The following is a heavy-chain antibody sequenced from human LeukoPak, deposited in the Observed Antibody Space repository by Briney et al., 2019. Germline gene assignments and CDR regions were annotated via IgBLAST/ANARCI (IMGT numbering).Heavy chain of an antibody. J-gene: IGHJ4*02. Sequence: SGPRLVNPTQTLTLTCTFSGFSLSTSGVGVGWIRQPPGKALEWLALIYWDDDKRYSPSLKSRLTITKDTSKNQVVLTMTNMDPVDTSTYYCARRDYYGDYVTLDYWGQGTLVTVSS. D-gene: IGHD4-17*01. CDR3: ARRDYYGDYVTLDY. V-gene: IGHV2-5*02. CDR1: GFSLSTSGVG. CDR2: IYWDDDK.